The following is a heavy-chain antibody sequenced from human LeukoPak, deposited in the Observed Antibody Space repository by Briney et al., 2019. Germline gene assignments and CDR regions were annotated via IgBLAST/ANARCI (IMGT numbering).Heavy chain of an antibody. CDR3: AKSYSPSDY. CDR1: GFTLSNYA. Sequence: LTGGSLRLSCAASGFTLSNYAMNWVRQAPGKGLEWVSSISGSGGSTYYADSVKGRFTISRDNSKNTLYLQMNSLRAEDTAVYYCAKSYSPSDYWGQGTLVTVSS. D-gene: IGHD2-15*01. CDR2: ISGSGGST. V-gene: IGHV3-23*01. J-gene: IGHJ4*02.